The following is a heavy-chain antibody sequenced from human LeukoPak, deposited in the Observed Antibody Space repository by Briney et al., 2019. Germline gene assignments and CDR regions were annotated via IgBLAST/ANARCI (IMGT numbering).Heavy chain of an antibody. D-gene: IGHD2-2*01. Sequence: GGSLRLSCAASGFTFSGSAMHWVRQASGKRLEWVGRIRSKSNNYATAYAASVKGRFTISRDDSKNTAYLQMNSLKTEDTAVYYCTRLRDAFFYWGQGTLVTVSS. CDR3: TRLRDAFFY. CDR2: IRSKSNNYAT. V-gene: IGHV3-73*01. J-gene: IGHJ4*02. CDR1: GFTFSGSA.